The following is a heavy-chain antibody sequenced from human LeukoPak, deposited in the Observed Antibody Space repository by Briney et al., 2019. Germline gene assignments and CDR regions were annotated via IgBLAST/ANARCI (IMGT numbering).Heavy chain of an antibody. CDR3: ARRYYYDSSWAFDI. Sequence: SETLSLTCTVSGGSISSYYWSWVRQPPGKGLEWIGYIYYSGSTNYNPSLKSRVTISVDTSKNQFSLKLSSVTAADTAVYYCARRYYYDSSWAFDIWGQGTMVTVSS. J-gene: IGHJ3*02. CDR2: IYYSGST. V-gene: IGHV4-59*08. CDR1: GGSISSYY. D-gene: IGHD3-22*01.